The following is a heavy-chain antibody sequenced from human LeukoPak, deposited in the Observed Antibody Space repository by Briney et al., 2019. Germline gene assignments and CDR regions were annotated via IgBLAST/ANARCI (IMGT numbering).Heavy chain of an antibody. CDR1: GFTFSSYS. CDR3: ARALGYYDSSGYHDY. J-gene: IGHJ4*02. D-gene: IGHD3-22*01. CDR2: ISSSSSTI. Sequence: TGGSLRLSGAASGFTFSSYSMNGVRQAPGKGLEGVSYISSSSSTIYYADSVKGRFTISRDNAKNSLYLQMNSMRAEDTAVYYCARALGYYDSSGYHDYWGQGTLVTVSS. V-gene: IGHV3-48*01.